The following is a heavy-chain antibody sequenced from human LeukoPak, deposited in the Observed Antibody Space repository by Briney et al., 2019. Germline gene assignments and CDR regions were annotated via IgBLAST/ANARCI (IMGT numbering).Heavy chain of an antibody. V-gene: IGHV4-39*01. Sequence: SETLSLTCTVSGGPISTRDDYWGWIRQPPGKELEWLASIYYTGSTYYSPSLRSRATMSVDTSKNQFSLELSAVTAADPVLYYCARVVYYYDVSGYSFDLWGRGTLVAVSS. CDR3: ARVVYYYDVSGYSFDL. J-gene: IGHJ2*01. D-gene: IGHD3-22*01. CDR2: IYYTGST. CDR1: GGPISTRDDY.